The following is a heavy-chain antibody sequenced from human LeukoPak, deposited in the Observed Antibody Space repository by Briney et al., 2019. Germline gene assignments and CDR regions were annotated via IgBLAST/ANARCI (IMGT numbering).Heavy chain of an antibody. J-gene: IGHJ5*02. CDR1: GFTFDDYA. CDR3: AKDYYGSGSYYNTNWFDP. V-gene: IGHV3-9*01. CDR2: ISWNSGSI. D-gene: IGHD3-10*01. Sequence: GGSLRLSCAASGFTFDDYAMHWVRQAPGKGLEWVSGISWNSGSIGYADSVKGRFTVSRDNAKNSLYLQMNSLRAEDTAVYYCAKDYYGSGSYYNTNWFDPWGQGTLVTVSS.